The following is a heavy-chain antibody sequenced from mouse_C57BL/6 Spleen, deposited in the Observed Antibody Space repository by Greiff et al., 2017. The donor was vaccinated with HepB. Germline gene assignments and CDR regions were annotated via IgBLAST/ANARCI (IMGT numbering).Heavy chain of an antibody. J-gene: IGHJ4*01. CDR3: ARSGKLRGAMDY. D-gene: IGHD2-4*01. Sequence: EVQVVESGPELVKPGASVKMSCKASGYTFTDYNMHWVKQSHGKSLEWIGYINPNNGGTSYNQKFKGKATLTVNKSSSTAYMELRSLTSEDSAVYYCARSGKLRGAMDYWGQGTSVTVSS. CDR2: INPNNGGT. CDR1: GYTFTDYN. V-gene: IGHV1-22*01.